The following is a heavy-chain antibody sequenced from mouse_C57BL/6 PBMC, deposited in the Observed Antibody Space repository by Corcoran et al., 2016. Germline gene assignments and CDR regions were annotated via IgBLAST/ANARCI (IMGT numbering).Heavy chain of an antibody. CDR1: GYSITSGYY. Sequence: DVQLQESGPGLVKPSQSLSLTCSVTGYSITSGYYWNWIRQFPGNKLEWMGYISYDGSNNYNPSLKNRISITRDTSKNQFFLKLNSVTTEDTATYYCARRDGFNWYFDVWGTGTTVTVSS. CDR3: ARRDGFNWYFDV. D-gene: IGHD2-3*01. V-gene: IGHV3-6*01. CDR2: ISYDGSN. J-gene: IGHJ1*03.